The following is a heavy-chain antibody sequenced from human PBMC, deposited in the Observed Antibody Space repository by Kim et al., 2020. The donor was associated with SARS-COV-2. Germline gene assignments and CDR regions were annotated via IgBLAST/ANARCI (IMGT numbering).Heavy chain of an antibody. Sequence: ASVKVSCKASGYTFTSYGISWVRQAPGQGLEWMGWISAYNGNTNYAQKLQGRVTMTTDTSTSTAYMELRSLRSDDTAVYYCARLFPSYYYDSSGYYRDAFDIWGQGTMVTVSS. CDR2: ISAYNGNT. D-gene: IGHD3-22*01. V-gene: IGHV1-18*01. CDR3: ARLFPSYYYDSSGYYRDAFDI. CDR1: GYTFTSYG. J-gene: IGHJ3*02.